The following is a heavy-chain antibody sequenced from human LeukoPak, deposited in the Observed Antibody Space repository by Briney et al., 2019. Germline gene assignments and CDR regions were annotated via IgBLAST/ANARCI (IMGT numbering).Heavy chain of an antibody. D-gene: IGHD2-2*01. CDR3: VRGKYQLPQ. J-gene: IGHJ4*02. CDR1: GYTFTGYY. Sequence: GASVKVSCEASGYTFTGYYMHWVRLAPGQGLEWMGWINPNSGGTNYAQKFQGRVTMTRDTSISTAYMELSSLRSDDTAVYYCVRGKYQLPQWGQGTLVTVSS. V-gene: IGHV1-2*02. CDR2: INPNSGGT.